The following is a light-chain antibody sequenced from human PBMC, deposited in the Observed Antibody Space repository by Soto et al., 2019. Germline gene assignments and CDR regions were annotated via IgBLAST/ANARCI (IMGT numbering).Light chain of an antibody. CDR3: QQHGSSQT. J-gene: IGKJ4*01. Sequence: EIVLTQSPGTLSLSPGERAALSCRASQSVSSTYLAWYQQKPGQAPRLLIYGASSRATVIPDRFSGSGSETDFTLTISRLEPEDFAVYYCQQHGSSQTFGGGTKVEIK. V-gene: IGKV3-20*01. CDR2: GAS. CDR1: QSVSSTY.